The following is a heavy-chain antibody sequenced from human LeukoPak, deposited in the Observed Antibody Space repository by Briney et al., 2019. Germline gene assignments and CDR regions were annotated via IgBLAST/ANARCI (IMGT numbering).Heavy chain of an antibody. CDR2: INHSGST. V-gene: IGHV4-34*01. J-gene: IGHJ4*02. Sequence: SETLSLTSAVYGGSFSGYYWSWIRQPPGKGLEWIGEINHSGSTNYNPSLKSRVTISVDTSKNQFSLKLSSVTAADTAVYYCARRGGYAQYYFDYWGQGTLVTVSS. CDR1: GGSFSGYY. D-gene: IGHD5-12*01. CDR3: ARRGGYAQYYFDY.